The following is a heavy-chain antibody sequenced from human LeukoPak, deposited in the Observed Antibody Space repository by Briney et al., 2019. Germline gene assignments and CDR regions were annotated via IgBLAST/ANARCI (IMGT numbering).Heavy chain of an antibody. V-gene: IGHV3-48*03. Sequence: GGSLRLSCAASGFTFSSYEMNWVRQAPGKGLEWVSYISSSGSTIYYADSVKGRFTISRDNSKNTLYLQMNSLRAEDTAVYYCAKIDRPAYYMDVWGEGTTVTVSS. CDR3: AKIDRPAYYMDV. D-gene: IGHD6-6*01. CDR1: GFTFSSYE. J-gene: IGHJ6*03. CDR2: ISSSGSTI.